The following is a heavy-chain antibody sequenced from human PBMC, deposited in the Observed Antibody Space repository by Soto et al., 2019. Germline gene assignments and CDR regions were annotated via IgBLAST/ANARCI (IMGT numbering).Heavy chain of an antibody. CDR2: ISWNSGSI. D-gene: IGHD2-2*01. J-gene: IGHJ4*02. CDR3: AKDSAGMRRYYFAY. Sequence: GGSLRLSCAASGFTFDDYAMHWVRQAPGKGLEWVSGISWNSGSIGYADSVKGRFTISRDNAKNSLYLQMNSLRAEDTALYYCAKDSAGMRRYYFAYWGQGTLVTVSS. CDR1: GFTFDDYA. V-gene: IGHV3-9*01.